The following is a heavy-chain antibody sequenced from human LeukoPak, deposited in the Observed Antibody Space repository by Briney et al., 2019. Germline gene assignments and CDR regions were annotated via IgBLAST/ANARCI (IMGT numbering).Heavy chain of an antibody. CDR3: ATELVGVFET. CDR1: GYTFTGYY. V-gene: IGHV1-2*02. CDR2: INPNSGGT. Sequence: ASVKVSCKASGYTFTGYYLHWVRQAPGQGLEWMGWINPNSGGTNYAQNFQGRVTMTRDTSISTAYMELSNLRSVDTAVYYCATELVGVFETWGQGTTVTVSS. D-gene: IGHD1-26*01. J-gene: IGHJ3*02.